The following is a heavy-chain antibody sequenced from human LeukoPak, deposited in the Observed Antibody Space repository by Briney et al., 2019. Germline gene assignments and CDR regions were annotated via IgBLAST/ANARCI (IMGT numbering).Heavy chain of an antibody. CDR3: AAALSGEWELPGFDY. V-gene: IGHV1-24*01. CDR2: FDPEDGET. Sequence: ASVKVSCKVCGYTLTELSMHWVRQAPGKGLEWMGGFDPEDGETIYAQKFQGRVTMTEGTSTDTAYMELSSLRSEDTAVYYCAAALSGEWELPGFDYWGQGTLVTVSS. CDR1: GYTLTELS. J-gene: IGHJ4*02. D-gene: IGHD1-26*01.